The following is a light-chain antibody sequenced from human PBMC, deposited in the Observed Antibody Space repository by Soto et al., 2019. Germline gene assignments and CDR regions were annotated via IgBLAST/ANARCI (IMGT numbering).Light chain of an antibody. J-gene: IGLJ2*01. CDR2: EVS. CDR1: SSDVGGYNY. CDR3: SSYTSSSTLV. Sequence: QSALTQPASVSGSPGQSITISCTGTSSDVGGYNYFSWYQQHPGKAPKLMVYEVSNRPSGVSNRFSGSKSGNTASLTISGLQAEEEADYSCSSYTSSSTLVFGGGTKLTVL. V-gene: IGLV2-14*01.